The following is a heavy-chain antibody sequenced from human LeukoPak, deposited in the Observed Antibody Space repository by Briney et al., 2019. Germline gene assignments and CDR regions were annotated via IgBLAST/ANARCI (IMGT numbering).Heavy chain of an antibody. Sequence: GGSLRLSCAASGFTFSKYGMSWVRQAPGKGLEWVSLIGGSGGDTYYADSVKGRFTISRDNSKNTLYLQMNSLRAEDTAVYYCAKDQPYYYDSSADWYFDLWGRGTLVTVSS. CDR3: AKDQPYYYDSSADWYFDL. CDR2: IGGSGGDT. J-gene: IGHJ2*01. D-gene: IGHD3-22*01. CDR1: GFTFSKYG. V-gene: IGHV3-23*01.